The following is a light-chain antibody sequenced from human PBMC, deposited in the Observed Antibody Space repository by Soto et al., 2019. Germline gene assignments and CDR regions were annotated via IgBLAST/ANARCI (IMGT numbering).Light chain of an antibody. CDR1: QSVSNW. Sequence: DIPMTQGPSTLSASVGDRVSILCRASQSVSNWLAWYQQKPGKAPKLLIYDASSLESGVPSRFSGSGYGTEFTLTISSLQPDDFATYYCHHYNTYPFAFGPGTKV. V-gene: IGKV1-5*02. J-gene: IGKJ3*01. CDR2: DAS. CDR3: HHYNTYPFA.